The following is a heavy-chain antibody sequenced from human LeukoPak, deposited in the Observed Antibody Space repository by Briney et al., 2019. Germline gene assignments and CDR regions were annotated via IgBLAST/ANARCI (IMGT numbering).Heavy chain of an antibody. V-gene: IGHV3-21*04. CDR3: AKGPDCSSTSCYGAFDY. Sequence: GGSLRLSCAASGFTFSSYSMNWVRQAPGKGLEWVSSISSSSSYIYYADSVKGRFTISRDNAKNSLYLQMNSLRAEDTALYYCAKGPDCSSTSCYGAFDYWGQGTLVTVSS. CDR1: GFTFSSYS. D-gene: IGHD2-2*01. CDR2: ISSSSSYI. J-gene: IGHJ4*02.